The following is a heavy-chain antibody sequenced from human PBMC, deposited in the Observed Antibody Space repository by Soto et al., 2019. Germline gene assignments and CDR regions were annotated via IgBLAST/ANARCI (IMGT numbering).Heavy chain of an antibody. CDR1: RFTFSSYW. D-gene: IGHD1-1*01. CDR3: ARGIDDNASFGMDV. V-gene: IGHV3-7*01. CDR2: VKEDGSDK. Sequence: GGSLRLSCAASRFTFSSYWMSWVRQAPGRGLEWVANVKEDGSDKYYADSVKGRFTISRDNAKKSLYVQMNSLRIEDTAVYYCARGIDDNASFGMDVWGQGTTVTVSS. J-gene: IGHJ6*02.